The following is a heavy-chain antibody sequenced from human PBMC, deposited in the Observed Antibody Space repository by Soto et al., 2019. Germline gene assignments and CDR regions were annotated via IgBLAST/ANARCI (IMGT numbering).Heavy chain of an antibody. V-gene: IGHV1-3*01. Sequence: QVQLVQSGTEVKKPGASVKVSCKASGYRFSNYAIQWVRQAPGQRLEWMGWINPANDNTAYSQKLQGRVTITRDTSATIAYMEMSSLRSEDTAVYYCPRGVVGSWMDGFFAHWGQGTLVTVSS. CDR3: PRGVVGSWMDGFFAH. CDR2: INPANDNT. J-gene: IGHJ4*02. CDR1: GYRFSNYA. D-gene: IGHD1-1*01.